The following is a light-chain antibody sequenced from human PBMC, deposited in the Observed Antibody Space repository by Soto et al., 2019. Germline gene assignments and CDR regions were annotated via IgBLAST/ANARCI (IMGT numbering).Light chain of an antibody. CDR1: SSNIGSNY. Sequence: QSVLTQPPSASGTPGQRVTISCSGSSSNIGSNYVYWYQQVPGMAPKLLIYRNNQRPSGVPDRFSGSKTGTSASLAISGLRSEDEADYYCAAWDDSLTVVVFGGGTKVTVL. CDR3: AAWDDSLTVVV. J-gene: IGLJ2*01. CDR2: RNN. V-gene: IGLV1-47*01.